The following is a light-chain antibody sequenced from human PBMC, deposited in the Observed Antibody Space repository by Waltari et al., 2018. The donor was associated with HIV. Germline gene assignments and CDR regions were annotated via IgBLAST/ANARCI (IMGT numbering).Light chain of an antibody. CDR1: QDISNY. Sequence: DIQMTHSPSSLSASVGDRVTITSQASQDISNYLNWYQQKPGKAPKLLIDDASNLETGVPTRFSGSGSVTDFSFTISSLQPEDIATYNCQQYDNLPSFGGGTKVEIK. V-gene: IGKV1-33*01. CDR2: DAS. CDR3: QQYDNLPS. J-gene: IGKJ4*01.